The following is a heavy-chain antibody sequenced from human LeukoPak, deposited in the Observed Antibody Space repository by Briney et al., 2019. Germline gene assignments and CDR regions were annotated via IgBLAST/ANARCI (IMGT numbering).Heavy chain of an antibody. CDR3: ARVSDIVVVTAIYYFDY. D-gene: IGHD2-21*02. J-gene: IGHJ4*02. CDR1: GFSFSNYG. Sequence: GGSLRLSCAASGFSFSNYGMNWVRRAPGEGLEWLSYVSSSSSSIYYANSVKGRFTISRDNAKNSLYLEMNSLRAEDTALYYCARVSDIVVVTAIYYFDYWGQGTLVTVSS. CDR2: VSSSSSSI. V-gene: IGHV3-48*01.